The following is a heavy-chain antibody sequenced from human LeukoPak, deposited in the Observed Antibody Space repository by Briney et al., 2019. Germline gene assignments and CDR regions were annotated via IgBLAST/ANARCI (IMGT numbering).Heavy chain of an antibody. CDR1: GFTFSSYW. CDR3: ARVSYDFWSGYYTDY. D-gene: IGHD3-3*01. CDR2: IKQGGSEK. Sequence: GGSLRLSCAASGFTFSSYWMSWVRQAPGKGLEWAANIKQGGSEKYYVDSVKGRFTISRDNAKNSLYLQMNSLRAEDTTVYYCARVSYDFWSGYYTDYWGQGTLVTVSS. J-gene: IGHJ4*02. V-gene: IGHV3-7*01.